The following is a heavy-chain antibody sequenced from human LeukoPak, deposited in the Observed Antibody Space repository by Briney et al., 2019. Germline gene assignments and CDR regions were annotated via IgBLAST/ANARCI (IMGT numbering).Heavy chain of an antibody. CDR3: ARGISRLTPMGGMDV. J-gene: IGHJ6*04. CDR1: GYTFTSYG. Sequence: ASVKVSCKASGYTFTSYGISWVRQAPGQGLEWMGWISAYNGNTNYAQKLQGRVTMTTDTSTSTAYMELRSLRSDGTAVYYCARGISRLTPMGGMDVWGKGTTVTVSS. V-gene: IGHV1-18*04. D-gene: IGHD3-10*01. CDR2: ISAYNGNT.